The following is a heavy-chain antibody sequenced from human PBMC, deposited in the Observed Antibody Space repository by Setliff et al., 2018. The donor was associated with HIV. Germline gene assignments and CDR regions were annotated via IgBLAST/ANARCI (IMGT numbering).Heavy chain of an antibody. Sequence: SETLSLTCSVSGGSIDSYYWSWIRQPPGKGLEWIGNIHFSGTTNYNPSLKSRVTMSADTSKNQFSLELRSVTATDTAVYYCARQNRGGRTVMTRGAFDNWGQGTLVTAPQ. J-gene: IGHJ4*02. CDR2: IHFSGTT. CDR1: GGSIDSYY. D-gene: IGHD4-17*01. CDR3: ARQNRGGRTVMTRGAFDN. V-gene: IGHV4-59*08.